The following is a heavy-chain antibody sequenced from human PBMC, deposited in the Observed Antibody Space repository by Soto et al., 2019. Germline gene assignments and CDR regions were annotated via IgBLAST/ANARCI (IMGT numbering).Heavy chain of an antibody. CDR3: AREGGYCSGGRCYLFAFDI. J-gene: IGHJ3*02. V-gene: IGHV3-30*04. D-gene: IGHD2-15*01. CDR1: GFTFSNYA. Sequence: QVQLVESGGGVVQPGRSLRLSCAASGFTFSNYAIHWVRQAPGKGLEWVTIISYDGRNKYYADSVKGRFTISRDNSKNTLYLQMNSLRAEDTAVYYCAREGGYCSGGRCYLFAFDIWGQGTMVTVSS. CDR2: ISYDGRNK.